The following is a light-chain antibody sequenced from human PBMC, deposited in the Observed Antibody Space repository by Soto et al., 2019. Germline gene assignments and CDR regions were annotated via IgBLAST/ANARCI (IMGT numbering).Light chain of an antibody. CDR3: SSYTSNSTLV. V-gene: IGLV2-14*01. CDR1: SSDVGAYNY. CDR2: EVS. Sequence: QSVLTQPASVSRSPGQSITISCTGTSSDVGAYNYVSWYQQHPDKAPKLMIFEVSDRPSGVSNRFSGSNSGNTASLTISGLQAEDEADYFCSSYTSNSTLVFGGGTKVTVL. J-gene: IGLJ3*02.